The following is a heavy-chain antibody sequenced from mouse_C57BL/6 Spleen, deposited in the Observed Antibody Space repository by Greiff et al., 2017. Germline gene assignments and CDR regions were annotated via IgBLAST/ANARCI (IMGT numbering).Heavy chain of an antibody. CDR3: ARSQDGYYDWYFDV. D-gene: IGHD2-3*01. CDR1: GFTFSDYG. CDR2: ISNLAYSI. V-gene: IGHV5-15*04. J-gene: IGHJ1*03. Sequence: EVKVEESGGGLVQPGGSLKLSCAASGFTFSDYGMAWVRQAPRKGPEWVAFISNLAYSIYYADTVTGRFTISRENAKNTLYLEMSSLRSEDTAMYYCARSQDGYYDWYFDVWGTGTTVTVSS.